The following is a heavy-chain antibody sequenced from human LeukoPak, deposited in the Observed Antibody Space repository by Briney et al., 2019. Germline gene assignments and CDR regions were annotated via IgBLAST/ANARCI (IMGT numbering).Heavy chain of an antibody. J-gene: IGHJ5*02. Sequence: GSLRLSCAASGFTFSSYAMHWVRQAPGKGLEWVAVISYDGSNKYYADSVKGRFTISRDNSKNTLYLQMNSLRAEDTAVYYCARSPTYYYGSGSYDWFDPWGQGTLVTVSS. CDR3: ARSPTYYYGSGSYDWFDP. V-gene: IGHV3-30-3*01. D-gene: IGHD3-10*01. CDR1: GFTFSSYA. CDR2: ISYDGSNK.